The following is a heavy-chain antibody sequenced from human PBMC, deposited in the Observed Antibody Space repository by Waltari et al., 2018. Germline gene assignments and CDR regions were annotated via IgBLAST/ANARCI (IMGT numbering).Heavy chain of an antibody. Sequence: QVQLVESGGGVVQPGRSLRLSCAASGFTFSSYAMHWVRPAPGKGLEWVAVISYDGSNKYYADSVKGRFTISRDNSKNTLYLQMNSLRAEDTAVYYCARGVVGATRPGLPDYWGQGTLVTVSS. CDR2: ISYDGSNK. V-gene: IGHV3-30-3*01. CDR3: ARGVVGATRPGLPDY. J-gene: IGHJ4*02. CDR1: GFTFSSYA. D-gene: IGHD1-26*01.